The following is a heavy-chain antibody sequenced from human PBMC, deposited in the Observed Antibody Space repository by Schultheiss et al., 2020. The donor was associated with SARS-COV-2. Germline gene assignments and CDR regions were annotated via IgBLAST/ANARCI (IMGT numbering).Heavy chain of an antibody. V-gene: IGHV1-69*04. Sequence: SVKVSCKASGGTFSSYAISWVLQAPGQGLEWMGIINPSGGSTSYAQKFQGRVTITADKSTSTAYMELSSLRSEDTAVYYCARGGVAVAGKTNWFDPWGQGTLVTVSS. CDR3: ARGGVAVAGKTNWFDP. J-gene: IGHJ5*02. D-gene: IGHD6-19*01. CDR1: GGTFSSYA. CDR2: INPSGGST.